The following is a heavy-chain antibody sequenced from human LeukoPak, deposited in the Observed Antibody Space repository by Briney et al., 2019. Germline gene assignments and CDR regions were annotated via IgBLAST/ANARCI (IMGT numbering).Heavy chain of an antibody. J-gene: IGHJ4*02. CDR2: ISGYNGNT. V-gene: IGHV1-18*04. CDR1: GYTFTGYY. D-gene: IGHD1-14*01. CDR3: ARQDHREGSAWDY. Sequence: ASVKVSCKASGYTFTGYYMHWVRQAPGQELEWMGWISGYNGNTNYAQNFQGKVTMTTDTSTTTAYMELRSLRSDDTAVYYCARQDHREGSAWDYWGQGTLVTVSS.